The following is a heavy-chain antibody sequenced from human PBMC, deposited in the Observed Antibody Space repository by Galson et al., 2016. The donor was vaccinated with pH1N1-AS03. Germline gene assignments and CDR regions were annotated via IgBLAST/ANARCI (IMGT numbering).Heavy chain of an antibody. CDR2: IKQDGSVE. D-gene: IGHD4-23*01. V-gene: IGHV3-7*01. J-gene: IGHJ4*02. Sequence: SLRLSCAAFGFTFSSYWMTWVRQAPGKGLEWVANIKQDGSVEYYVDSVKGRFTISRDNAKNSLYLQMNSLRDEDTAVYYCARAVGGGDSFWGQGTLVTVSA. CDR3: ARAVGGGDSF. CDR1: GFTFSSYW.